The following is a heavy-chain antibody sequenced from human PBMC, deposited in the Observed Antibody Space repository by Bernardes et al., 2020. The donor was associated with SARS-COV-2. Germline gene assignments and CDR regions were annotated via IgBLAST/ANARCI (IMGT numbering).Heavy chain of an antibody. D-gene: IGHD2-15*01. CDR1: GFTFRSYS. CDR3: ARDWTYSFDY. V-gene: IGHV3-48*01. J-gene: IGHJ4*02. CDR2: IGSRSSRI. Sequence: GGSLRLSCAASGFTFRSYSLNWVRQAPGTGLAWVSYIGSRSSRIYYADSVKGRFTISRDNAKNSLYLQMNSLRVEDTAVYYCARDWTYSFDYWGQGTVVTVSS.